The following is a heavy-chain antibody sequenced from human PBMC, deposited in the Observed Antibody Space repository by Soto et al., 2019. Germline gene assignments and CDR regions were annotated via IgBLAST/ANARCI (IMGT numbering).Heavy chain of an antibody. V-gene: IGHV4-59*01. Sequence: ASETLSLTCTVSGGSISSYYWSWIRQPPGKGLEWIGYIYYSGSTNYNPSLKSRVTISVDTSKNQFSLKLSSVTAADTAVYYCARVGRRDGPNYYDRFWFDPWGQGTLVTVSS. J-gene: IGHJ5*02. D-gene: IGHD3-22*01. CDR2: IYYSGST. CDR3: ARVGRRDGPNYYDRFWFDP. CDR1: GGSISSYY.